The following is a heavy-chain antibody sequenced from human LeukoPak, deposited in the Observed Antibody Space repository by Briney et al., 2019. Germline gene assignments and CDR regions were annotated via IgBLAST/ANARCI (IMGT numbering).Heavy chain of an antibody. CDR1: GASITSSNYY. V-gene: IGHV4-31*03. D-gene: IGHD3-22*01. J-gene: IGHJ3*02. Sequence: PSETLSLTCTVSGASITSSNYYWLWLRQPPGKGLEWIGYIYYSGSTYYNPSLKSRVTISVDTSKNQFSLKLSSVTAADTAVYYCARDSNPYDSSGFRAFDIWGQGTMVTVSS. CDR2: IYYSGST. CDR3: ARDSNPYDSSGFRAFDI.